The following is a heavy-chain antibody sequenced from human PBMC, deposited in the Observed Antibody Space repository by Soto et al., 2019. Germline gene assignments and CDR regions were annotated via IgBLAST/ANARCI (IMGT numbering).Heavy chain of an antibody. CDR1: EFTFSPYA. J-gene: IGHJ6*02. D-gene: IGHD2-2*01. CDR2: ISYDGSNQ. CDR3: AREIFTSPLPDRGMDV. V-gene: IGHV3-30-3*01. Sequence: QVQLVESGGGVVQPGRSQRLSCAASEFTFSPYAMHWVRQAPGKGLEWVAVISYDGSNQYYADSVKGRFTISRDTAKNTLYLEMNSLRTDDTAIYFCAREIFTSPLPDRGMDVWGQGTTVIVSS.